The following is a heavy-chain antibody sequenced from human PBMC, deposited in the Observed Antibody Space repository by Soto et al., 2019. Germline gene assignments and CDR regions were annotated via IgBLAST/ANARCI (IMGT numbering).Heavy chain of an antibody. CDR2: ITYRART. V-gene: IGHV4-30-4*08. CDR1: GGSISSGDYY. CDR3: ARHQEAGCSGGSCYWGPSDL. J-gene: IGHJ6*02. Sequence: SETLSLTCTVSGGSISSGDYYWSWIRQSPGKGLEWIGYITYRARTNYNPSLQSRVTMSVDTSKNQFSLRLSSVTAADTAVYYCARHQEAGCSGGSCYWGPSDLWGQGTTVTVSS. D-gene: IGHD2-15*01.